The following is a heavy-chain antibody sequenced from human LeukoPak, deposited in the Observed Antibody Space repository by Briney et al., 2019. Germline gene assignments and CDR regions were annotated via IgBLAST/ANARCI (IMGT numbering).Heavy chain of an antibody. V-gene: IGHV3-21*01. CDR2: ISSGSIYI. Sequence: GGSLRLSCTASGFTFSSYGMNWVRQAPGKGLEWVSSISSGSIYIYYADSVKGRFTISRDNAKNSPCLQMNSLRAEDTAVYYCARHVVAVGFDYWGQGTLVTVSS. CDR3: ARHVVAVGFDY. D-gene: IGHD3-22*01. J-gene: IGHJ4*02. CDR1: GFTFSSYG.